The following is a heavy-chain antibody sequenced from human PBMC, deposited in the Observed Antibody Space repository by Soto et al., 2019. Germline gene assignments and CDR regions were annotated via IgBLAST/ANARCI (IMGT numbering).Heavy chain of an antibody. V-gene: IGHV3-21*01. CDR3: AREGKVTHWFDP. Sequence: EVQLVESGGGLVKPGGSLRLSCAASGFTFSSYSMNWVRQAPGKGLEWVSSISSSSSYIYYADSVKGRFTISRDNAKNSLYLQMNSLRAEDTAVYYSAREGKVTHWFDPWGQGTLVTVSS. J-gene: IGHJ5*02. CDR2: ISSSSSYI. D-gene: IGHD2-21*02. CDR1: GFTFSSYS.